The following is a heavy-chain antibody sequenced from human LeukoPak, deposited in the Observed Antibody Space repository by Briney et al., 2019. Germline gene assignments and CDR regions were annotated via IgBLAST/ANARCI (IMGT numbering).Heavy chain of an antibody. D-gene: IGHD4-17*01. V-gene: IGHV1-2*02. CDR1: GYTFTGYY. Sequence: ASVKVSCKASGYTFTGYYMHWVRQARGQGLEWMGWINPNSGGTNYAQKFQGRVTMTRDTSISTAYMELSRLRSDDTAVYYCARGPQPYGELDYWGQGTLVTVSS. J-gene: IGHJ4*02. CDR3: ARGPQPYGELDY. CDR2: INPNSGGT.